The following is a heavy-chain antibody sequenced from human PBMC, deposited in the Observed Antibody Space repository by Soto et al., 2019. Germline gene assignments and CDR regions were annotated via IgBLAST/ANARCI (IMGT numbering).Heavy chain of an antibody. CDR3: ARGRLVPAVNFDY. V-gene: IGHV4-30-2*01. Sequence: PSETLSLTCAVSGDSISSGGFSWSWIRQPPGKGLEWIGYIYHSGTSFCNPSLKSRVTISVDGSKNQFSLKVNSVTAADTAVYYCARGRLVPAVNFDYWGLGTLVTVSS. D-gene: IGHD2-2*01. CDR2: IYHSGTS. CDR1: GDSISSGGFS. J-gene: IGHJ4*02.